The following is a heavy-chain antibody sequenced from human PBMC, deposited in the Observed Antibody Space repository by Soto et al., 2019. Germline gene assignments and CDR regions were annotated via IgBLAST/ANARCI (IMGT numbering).Heavy chain of an antibody. D-gene: IGHD5-12*01. V-gene: IGHV3-33*01. Sequence: QVQLVESGGGVVQPGRSLRLSCAASGFTFSSYGMHWVRQAPGKGLEWVAVIWYDGSNKYYADSVKGRFTISRDNSKNTLYLQMNSLRAEDTAVYYCARSRGYSGYDPARSPLFFDYWGQGTLVTVSS. CDR3: ARSRGYSGYDPARSPLFFDY. CDR2: IWYDGSNK. J-gene: IGHJ4*02. CDR1: GFTFSSYG.